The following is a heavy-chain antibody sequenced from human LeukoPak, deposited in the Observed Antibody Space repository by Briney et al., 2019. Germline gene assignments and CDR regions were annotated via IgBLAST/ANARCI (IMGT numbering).Heavy chain of an antibody. CDR2: ISWNGDTI. V-gene: IGHV3-9*01. D-gene: IGHD3-10*01. J-gene: IGHJ5*02. Sequence: PAGSLRLSCAASGFDFHDYMMHWVRQPPGKGLEWVPEISWNGDTIGYADSVKGRFIISRDNARRSLYLQMNSLRPEDTAFYYCSSTFGSGSYLHSWGQGTLVTVSS. CDR1: GFDFHDYM. CDR3: SSTFGSGSYLHS.